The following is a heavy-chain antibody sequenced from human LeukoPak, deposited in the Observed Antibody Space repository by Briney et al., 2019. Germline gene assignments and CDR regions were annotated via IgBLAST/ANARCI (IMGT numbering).Heavy chain of an antibody. CDR3: ARNSYYGSGSYPNFDY. Sequence: SVKVSCKASGGTFSSYAISWVRQAPGQGLEWMGGIIPIFGTANYAQKFQGRVTITTDESTSTAYMELSSLRSEDTAVYYCARNSYYGSGSYPNFDYWGQGTLVTVSS. D-gene: IGHD3-10*01. CDR1: GGTFSSYA. J-gene: IGHJ4*02. V-gene: IGHV1-69*05. CDR2: IIPIFGTA.